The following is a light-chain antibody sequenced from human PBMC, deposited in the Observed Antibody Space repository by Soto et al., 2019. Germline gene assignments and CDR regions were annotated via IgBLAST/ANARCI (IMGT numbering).Light chain of an antibody. V-gene: IGKV3-20*01. Sequence: EIVLTQSPGTLSLSPGERATLSCRTSESVTSTYLAWYQQKPGQPPRLLIYGASSRATGIPDRFSGSGSGTDFTFTITRLQPEDFAVYYCQLFDSSPRYTFGQGTKLEIK. CDR1: ESVTSTY. J-gene: IGKJ2*01. CDR3: QLFDSSPRYT. CDR2: GAS.